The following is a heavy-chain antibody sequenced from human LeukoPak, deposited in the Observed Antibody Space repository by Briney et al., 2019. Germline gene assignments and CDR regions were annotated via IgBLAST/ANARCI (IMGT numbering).Heavy chain of an antibody. D-gene: IGHD3-22*01. CDR3: ARAVTYDSSGYQFDY. CDR1: GFTFSSYW. CDR2: INSDGSST. J-gene: IGHJ4*02. Sequence: GGSLRLSCAASGFTFSSYWMHWVRQAPGKGLGWVSRINSDGSSTSYADSVKGRFTISRDNAKNTLYLQMNSLRAEDTAVYYCARAVTYDSSGYQFDYWGQGTLVTVSS. V-gene: IGHV3-74*01.